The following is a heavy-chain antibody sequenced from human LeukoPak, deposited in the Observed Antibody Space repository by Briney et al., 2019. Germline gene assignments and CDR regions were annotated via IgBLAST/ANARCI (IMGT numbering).Heavy chain of an antibody. J-gene: IGHJ5*02. CDR2: IYYSGST. V-gene: IGHV4-61*01. CDR3: ARDRGYYDSSGYFDP. CDR1: GGSVSSGSYY. Sequence: SETLSLTCTVSGGSVSSGSYYWSWIRQPPGKGLEWIGYIYYSGSTNYNPSLKSRVTISVDTSKNQFSLKLSSVTAADTAVYYCARDRGYYDSSGYFDPWGQGTLVTVSS. D-gene: IGHD3-22*01.